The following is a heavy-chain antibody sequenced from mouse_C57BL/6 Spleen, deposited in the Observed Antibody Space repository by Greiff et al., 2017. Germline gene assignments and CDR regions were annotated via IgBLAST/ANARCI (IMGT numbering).Heavy chain of an antibody. V-gene: IGHV5-16*01. Sequence: EVNVVESEGGLVQPGSSMKLSCTASGFTFSDYYMAWVRQVPEKGLEWVANINYDGSSTYYLDSLKSRFIISRDNAKNILYLQMSSLKSEDTATYYCAREGEGGSFDYWGQGTTLTVSS. J-gene: IGHJ2*01. CDR1: GFTFSDYY. CDR2: INYDGSST. CDR3: AREGEGGSFDY.